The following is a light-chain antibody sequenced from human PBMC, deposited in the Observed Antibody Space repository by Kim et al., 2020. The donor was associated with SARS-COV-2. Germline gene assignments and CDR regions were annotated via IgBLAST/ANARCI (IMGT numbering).Light chain of an antibody. CDR2: KAS. V-gene: IGKV1-5*03. Sequence: ASVRDSVTITCRASQSISSWLAWYQQKPGKAPKLLIYKASTLESGVPSRFSGSGSGTEFTLTISSLQPDDFATYYCQHYNSSPRTFGQGTKVDIK. CDR1: QSISSW. J-gene: IGKJ1*01. CDR3: QHYNSSPRT.